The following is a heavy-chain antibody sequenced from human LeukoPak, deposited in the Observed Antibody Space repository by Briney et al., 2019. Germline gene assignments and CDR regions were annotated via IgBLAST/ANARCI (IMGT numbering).Heavy chain of an antibody. Sequence: GGSLRLSCAASGFTFSSYNMKWVRQAPGKGLEWVSCISSSSSTIYYADSVKGRFTISRDNAKNSLYLQMNSLRAEDTAVYYCATELRWKDHWGQGTLVTVSS. V-gene: IGHV3-48*04. CDR2: ISSSSSTI. D-gene: IGHD4-23*01. CDR3: ATELRWKDH. J-gene: IGHJ4*02. CDR1: GFTFSSYN.